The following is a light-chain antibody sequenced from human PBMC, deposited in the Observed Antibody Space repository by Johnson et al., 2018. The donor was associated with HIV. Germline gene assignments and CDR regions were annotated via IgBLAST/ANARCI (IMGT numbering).Light chain of an antibody. Sequence: QSVLMQPPSVSAAPGQKVTISCSGSSSNIGNNYVSWYQQLPGTAPNLLIYEKNKRPSGIPDRFSPPKSGTQATLDITELRTGDQAAYYCGTWESSLGAHYGFGSGTEVTVL. CDR3: GTWESSLGAHYG. V-gene: IGLV1-51*02. CDR1: SSNIGNNY. J-gene: IGLJ1*01. CDR2: EKN.